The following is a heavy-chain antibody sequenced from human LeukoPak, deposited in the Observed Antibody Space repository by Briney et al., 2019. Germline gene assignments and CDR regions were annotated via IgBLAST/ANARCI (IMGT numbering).Heavy chain of an antibody. V-gene: IGHV3-73*01. CDR1: GFPFSGSA. Sequence: GGSLRLSCAAPGFPFSGSAMHWVRQASGKGLDWVRRIRSKANNYATEYAASVKGRFTISRDDSKNTAYLQMSSLRTEDTAIYYCTSVLYTATRWGFQHWGQGTLVTVSS. CDR2: IRSKANNYAT. D-gene: IGHD2-2*02. J-gene: IGHJ1*01. CDR3: TSVLYTATRWGFQH.